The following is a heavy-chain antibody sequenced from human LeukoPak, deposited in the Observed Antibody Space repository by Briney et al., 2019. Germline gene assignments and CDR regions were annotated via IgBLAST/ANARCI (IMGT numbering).Heavy chain of an antibody. Sequence: SVKVSCKASGDTSSTYSIGWVRQAPGQRLEWMGRIIPILGVANDAQKFQGRGTITADLSASTVYMELSSLRAEDTAVYYCARDGEEYYYDSSGLYYFDSWGQGTLVTASS. V-gene: IGHV1-69*04. CDR3: ARDGEEYYYDSSGLYYFDS. J-gene: IGHJ4*02. D-gene: IGHD3-22*01. CDR1: GDTSSTYS. CDR2: IIPILGVA.